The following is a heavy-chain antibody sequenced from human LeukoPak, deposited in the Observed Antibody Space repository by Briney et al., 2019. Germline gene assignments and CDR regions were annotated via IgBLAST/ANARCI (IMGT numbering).Heavy chain of an antibody. CDR1: GYTXTGYF. CDR3: ASSIVYCSSTSCYFN. D-gene: IGHD2-2*01. CDR2: INPNSGGT. J-gene: IGHJ4*02. Sequence: GASVKVSCKASGYTXTGYFMHWVRQAPGQGLELMGWINPNSGGTNYAQKFQGRVTMTRDTSISTAYMELSRLRSDDTAVYYCASSIVYCSSTSCYFNWGQGTLVTVSS. V-gene: IGHV1-2*02.